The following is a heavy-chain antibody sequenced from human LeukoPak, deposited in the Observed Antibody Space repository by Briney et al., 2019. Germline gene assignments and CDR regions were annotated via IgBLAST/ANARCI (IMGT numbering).Heavy chain of an antibody. D-gene: IGHD2-15*01. CDR2: IWYDGSNQ. J-gene: IGHJ6*02. Sequence: PGGSLRLSCAASGFTFSGYPIHWVRQAPGKGLEWVAVIWYDGSNQYYADTVKGRFTISRDNSKNTLYLQMTSLRAEDTAVYYCARDIASVRMDVWGQGTTVTVSS. CDR3: ARDIASVRMDV. V-gene: IGHV3-33*01. CDR1: GFTFSGYP.